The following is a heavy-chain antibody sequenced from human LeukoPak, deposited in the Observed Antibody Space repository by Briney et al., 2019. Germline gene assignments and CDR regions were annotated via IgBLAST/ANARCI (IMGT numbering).Heavy chain of an antibody. CDR2: ISGSGGST. V-gene: IGHV3-23*01. CDR3: AKDPGYQVVYCFDY. J-gene: IGHJ4*02. CDR1: GFTFSSYA. Sequence: GGSLRLSCAASGFTFSSYAMSWVRQAPGKGLEWVSAISGSGGSTYYADSVKGRFTISRDNSKNTLYLQMNSLRVEDTAVYYCAKDPGYQVVYCFDYWGQGTLVTVSS. D-gene: IGHD2-2*01.